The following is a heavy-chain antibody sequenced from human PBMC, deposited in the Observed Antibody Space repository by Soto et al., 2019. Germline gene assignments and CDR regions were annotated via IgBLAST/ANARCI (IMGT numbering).Heavy chain of an antibody. CDR2: ISYDGSNK. CDR1: GFTFSSYA. CDR3: ARDPYDFWSGYYKNYLDY. D-gene: IGHD3-3*01. J-gene: IGHJ4*02. Sequence: QVQLVESGGGVVQPGRSLRLSCAASGFTFSSYAMHWVRQAPGKGLEWVAVISYDGSNKYYADSMKGRFTISRDNSKNTLYLQMNSLRAEDTAVYYCARDPYDFWSGYYKNYLDYWGQGTLVTVSS. V-gene: IGHV3-30-3*01.